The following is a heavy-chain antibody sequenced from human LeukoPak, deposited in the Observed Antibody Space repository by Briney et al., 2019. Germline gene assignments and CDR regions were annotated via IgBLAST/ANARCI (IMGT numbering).Heavy chain of an antibody. Sequence: ASVKVSCKASGYTFTSYDINWVRQATGQGLEWMGWMNPNSGSTGYAQKFQGRVTITRNTSISTAYTELSGLRSEDTAVYYCARGRSTGYPYYFEYWGQGTLVAVSS. V-gene: IGHV1-8*03. CDR2: MNPNSGST. CDR1: GYTFTSYD. D-gene: IGHD5-12*01. CDR3: ARGRSTGYPYYFEY. J-gene: IGHJ4*02.